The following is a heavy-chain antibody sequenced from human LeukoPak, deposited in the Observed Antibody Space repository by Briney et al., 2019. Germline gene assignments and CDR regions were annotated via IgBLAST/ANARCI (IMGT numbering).Heavy chain of an antibody. CDR2: IYSGATT. CDR1: GFTVTNYY. D-gene: IGHD3-3*02. V-gene: IGHV3-53*01. Sequence: PGGSLRLSCAASGFTVTNYYMNWVRQAPGKGLEWVSIIYSGATTCYADSVKGRFTISRDTSKNTVSLQMNSLRAEDTAVYFCARVGDHFHWNLDLWGRGTLVTVSS. CDR3: ARVGDHFHWNLDL. J-gene: IGHJ2*01.